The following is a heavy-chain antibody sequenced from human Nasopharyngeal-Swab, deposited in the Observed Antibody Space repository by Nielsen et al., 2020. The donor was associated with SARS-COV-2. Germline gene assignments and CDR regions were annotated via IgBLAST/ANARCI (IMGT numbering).Heavy chain of an antibody. J-gene: IGHJ4*02. D-gene: IGHD5-12*01. V-gene: IGHV3-30*03. Sequence: WVGPAPGQGLGWVAVISYYGSNKYYEDSVEGRFTISRDNSKNTLYLQMISLRAEDTAVYYCGTGYSGYYYFDYWGQGTLVTVSS. CDR2: ISYYGSNK. CDR3: GTGYSGYYYFDY.